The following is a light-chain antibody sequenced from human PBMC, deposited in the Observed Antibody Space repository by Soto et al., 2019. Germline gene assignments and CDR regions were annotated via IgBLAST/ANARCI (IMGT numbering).Light chain of an antibody. J-gene: IGLJ1*01. V-gene: IGLV3-1*01. CDR1: KLGDKY. CDR2: QDS. Sequence: SYELTQPPSVSVSPGQTASITCSGDKLGDKYACWYQQKPRQSPVLVIYQDSKRPSGIPERFSGSNSGNTATLTISGTQAMDEADYYCQAWDSSTAFYVFGTGTKLTVL. CDR3: QAWDSSTAFYV.